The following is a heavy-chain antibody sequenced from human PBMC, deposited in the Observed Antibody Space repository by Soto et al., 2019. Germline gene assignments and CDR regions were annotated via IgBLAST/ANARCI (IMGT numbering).Heavy chain of an antibody. J-gene: IGHJ4*02. CDR2: ISGSGLST. CDR3: AKMTTRRFDY. Sequence: GSLRLSCAASGFTFSSYAMSWVRQAPGKGLEWVSGISGSGLSTNYADSVKGRFTISRDNSKNTLYLQMNSLRAEDTAVYYCAKMTTRRFDYWGQGTLVTVSS. D-gene: IGHD4-17*01. CDR1: GFTFSSYA. V-gene: IGHV3-23*01.